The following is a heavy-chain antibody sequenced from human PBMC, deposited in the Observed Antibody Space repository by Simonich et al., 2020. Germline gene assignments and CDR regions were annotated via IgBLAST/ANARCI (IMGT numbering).Heavy chain of an antibody. CDR1: GFTFSSYW. V-gene: IGHV3-74*01. Sequence: EVQLVESGGGLVQPGGSLRLSCAASGFTFSSYWMHWVRQAPGKGRVWFSIIKSDGNTKSYADSGKGRFTISRDNAKNTLYLQMNSLRAEDTAVYYCARNRLDYWGQGTLVTVSS. J-gene: IGHJ4*02. CDR2: IKSDGNTK. CDR3: ARNRLDY.